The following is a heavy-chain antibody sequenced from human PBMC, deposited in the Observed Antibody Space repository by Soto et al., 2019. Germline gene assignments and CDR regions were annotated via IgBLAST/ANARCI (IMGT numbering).Heavy chain of an antibody. CDR2: ISSSTSYV. CDR3: ARDPSEGRVGNWFES. Sequence: EVQLLESGGGLVRPGESLRLSCAASGFTFSRYGMNWLRQAPGKGLEWVASISSSTSYVYYADSVKGRFSTSRDNAKNILYLEMYALRTEDTAVYYCARDPSEGRVGNWFESWGQGTLVTVSS. CDR1: GFTFSRYG. J-gene: IGHJ5*01. V-gene: IGHV3-21*06. D-gene: IGHD2-2*01.